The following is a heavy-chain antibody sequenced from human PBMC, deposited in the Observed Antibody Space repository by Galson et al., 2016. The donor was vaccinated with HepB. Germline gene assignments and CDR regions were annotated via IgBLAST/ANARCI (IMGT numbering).Heavy chain of an antibody. J-gene: IGHJ4*01. Sequence: SLRLSCAASGFRFGTYAMHWVRQAPGKGLEWVAGXSNDGNNKYYIDSAKGRFTISRDNFRNTLYLQLSSLRAEDTGVYYCARDGGAAWIQLWFDNWGHGTVVTVSP. V-gene: IGHV3-30*04. CDR1: GFRFGTYA. D-gene: IGHD5-18*01. CDR3: ARDGGAAWIQLWFDN. CDR2: XSNDGNNK.